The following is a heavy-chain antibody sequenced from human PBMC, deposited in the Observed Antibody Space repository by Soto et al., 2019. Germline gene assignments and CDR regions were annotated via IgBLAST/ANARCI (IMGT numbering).Heavy chain of an antibody. V-gene: IGHV1-24*01. Sequence: ASVKVSCTVSGYTLTELSMHWVRQAPGKGLEWMGGFDPEDGEAIYAQKFQGRVTMTEDTSTDTAYMELSSLRSEDTAVYYCAMYYYDSSGYYSGSFVDYWGQGTLVTVSS. CDR3: AMYYYDSSGYYSGSFVDY. CDR2: FDPEDGEA. J-gene: IGHJ4*02. D-gene: IGHD3-22*01. CDR1: GYTLTELS.